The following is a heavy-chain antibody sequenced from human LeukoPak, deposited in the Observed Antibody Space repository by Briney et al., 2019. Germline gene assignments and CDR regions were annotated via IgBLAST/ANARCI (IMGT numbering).Heavy chain of an antibody. CDR1: GYTFTSYD. V-gene: IGHV1-8*01. D-gene: IGHD6-19*01. CDR2: MNPNSGNT. J-gene: IGHJ3*02. Sequence: ASVKVSCKASGYTFTSYDINWVRQATGQGLEWMGWMNPNSGNTGYAQKFQGRVTMTRNTSISTAYMELSSLRSEDTAVYYCARDMVQIYSSGWRYDAFDIWGQGTMVTVSS. CDR3: ARDMVQIYSSGWRYDAFDI.